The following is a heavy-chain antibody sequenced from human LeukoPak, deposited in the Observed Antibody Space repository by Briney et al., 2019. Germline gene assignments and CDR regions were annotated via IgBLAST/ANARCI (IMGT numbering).Heavy chain of an antibody. V-gene: IGHV3-23*01. D-gene: IGHD3-10*01. CDR1: GFTFSNYA. CDR3: AKVPYSDYGSGRPPFMDV. J-gene: IGHJ6*02. Sequence: GGSLRLSCAASGFTFSNYAMTWVRQAPGQGLEWVSTISGGGGDTYYADSVRGRFTISRDNSKSTLYLQMNSLRAEDTAIHYCAKVPYSDYGSGRPPFMDVWGQGTTVAVSS. CDR2: ISGGGGDT.